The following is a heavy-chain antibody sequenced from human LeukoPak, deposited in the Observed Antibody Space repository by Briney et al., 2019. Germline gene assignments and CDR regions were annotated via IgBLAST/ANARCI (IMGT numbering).Heavy chain of an antibody. V-gene: IGHV4-39*01. D-gene: IGHD6-6*01. CDR1: GGSIFSSTYY. Sequence: SETLSLTCTVSGGSIFSSTYYWGWIRQPPGKGLEWIGSIYYSGSTYYNPSLKSRVTMSVDTSKNQFSLKLTSVTAADTAVYDCARLGSSSPNWYFDLWGHGILVTVSS. J-gene: IGHJ2*01. CDR3: ARLGSSSPNWYFDL. CDR2: IYYSGST.